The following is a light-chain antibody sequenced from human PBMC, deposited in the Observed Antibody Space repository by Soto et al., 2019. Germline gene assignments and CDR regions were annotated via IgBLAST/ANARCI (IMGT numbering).Light chain of an antibody. CDR1: QSVSSSY. V-gene: IGKV3-20*01. CDR3: QQYGSSLYT. Sequence: EIVMTQSPATLSVSPGERATLSCRASQSVSSSYLAWYQQKPGQAPRLLIYDASSRATGIPDRFSGSGSGTDVTLTISRLEPEDFAVYYCQQYGSSLYTFGQGTKLEIK. J-gene: IGKJ2*01. CDR2: DAS.